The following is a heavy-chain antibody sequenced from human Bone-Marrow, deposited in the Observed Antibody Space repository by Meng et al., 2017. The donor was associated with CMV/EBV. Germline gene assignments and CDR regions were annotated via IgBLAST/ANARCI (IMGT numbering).Heavy chain of an antibody. CDR1: GGSISSSSYY. J-gene: IGHJ4*02. D-gene: IGHD2-15*01. Sequence: QLQLQDSGPGLVKPSEPLSLTCTVSGGSISSSSYYWGWIRQPPGKGLEWIGYIYYSGSTYYNPSLKSRVTISVDTSKNQFSLKLSSVTAADTAVYYCARVLSGYFDYWGQGTLVTVSS. CDR2: IYYSGST. V-gene: IGHV4-30-4*08. CDR3: ARVLSGYFDY.